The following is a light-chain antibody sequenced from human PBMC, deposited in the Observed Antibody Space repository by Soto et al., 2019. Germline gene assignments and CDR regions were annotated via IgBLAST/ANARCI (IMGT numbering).Light chain of an antibody. J-gene: IGKJ1*01. CDR1: QGISTY. Sequence: DIQVTQSPYSLSASVGDRVTITCRASQGISTYLNWYQQKPGKAPKLLIYAASSLQSGVPSRFSGSGSETDFTLTISSLQPEDFATYSCQQSYSTTWTFGQGTKVDIK. CDR3: QQSYSTTWT. V-gene: IGKV1-39*01. CDR2: AAS.